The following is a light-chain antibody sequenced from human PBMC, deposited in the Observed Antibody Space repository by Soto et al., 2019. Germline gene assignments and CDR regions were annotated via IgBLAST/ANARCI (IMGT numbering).Light chain of an antibody. CDR3: AAWDDSLNGWV. Sequence: QSVLTQPPSVSGAPGQRVTISCTGSSSNIGAGYDVHWYQQFPGTAPKLLIYANKKRPSGVPDRFSGSKSGTSASLAISGLQSEDEADYYCAAWDDSLNGWVFGGGTKLTVL. V-gene: IGLV1-40*01. J-gene: IGLJ3*02. CDR2: ANK. CDR1: SSNIGAGYD.